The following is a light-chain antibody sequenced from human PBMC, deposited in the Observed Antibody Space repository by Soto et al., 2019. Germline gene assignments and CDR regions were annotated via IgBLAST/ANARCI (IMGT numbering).Light chain of an antibody. CDR1: QFISSW. CDR3: PPYNNWWT. Sequence: IQMTQSPSNLDASVGERGNITCRASQFISSWLAWYQQKPGTVPKLLIFHDSNLESGAQSRFRGSGSGTEFTLTISSLQSEDFAVYYCPPYNNWWTLGQWHQVDLK. V-gene: IGKV1-5*01. CDR2: HDS. J-gene: IGKJ1*01.